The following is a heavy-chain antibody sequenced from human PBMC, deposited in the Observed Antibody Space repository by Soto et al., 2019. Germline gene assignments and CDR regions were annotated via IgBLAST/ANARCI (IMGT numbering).Heavy chain of an antibody. CDR1: GYTFSSYY. D-gene: IGHD6-13*01. J-gene: IGHJ6*02. V-gene: IGHV1-46*01. CDR2: INPSSGTT. CDR3: ARDLQTDGTADGRMAAMDV. Sequence: GASVKVSCKASGYTFSSYYIHWVRQAPGQGLEWMGVINPSSGTTNYAQKFQGRVTMTRDTSTSTLYMELSSLRSEDTTVYYCARDLQTDGTADGRMAAMDVWGQGTTVTVSS.